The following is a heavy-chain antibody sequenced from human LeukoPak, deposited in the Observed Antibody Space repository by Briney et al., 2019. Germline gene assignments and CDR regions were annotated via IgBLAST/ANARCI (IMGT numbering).Heavy chain of an antibody. Sequence: PGGSLRLSCAASGFTFSSYAMSWVRQAPGKGLGWVSVISNTGDATYYADSVKGRFTISRDNSKNTLYLQVNSLRAEDTAVYFCAKRPSGSYRALDYWGQGTLVTVSS. CDR1: GFTFSSYA. CDR2: ISNTGDAT. J-gene: IGHJ4*02. V-gene: IGHV3-23*01. D-gene: IGHD1-26*01. CDR3: AKRPSGSYRALDY.